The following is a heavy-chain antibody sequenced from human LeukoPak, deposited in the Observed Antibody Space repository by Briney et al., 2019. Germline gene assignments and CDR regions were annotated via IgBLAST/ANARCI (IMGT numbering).Heavy chain of an antibody. J-gene: IGHJ4*02. CDR2: IIPVLGIA. V-gene: IGHV1-69*04. D-gene: IGHD6-19*01. Sequence: ASVKVSCKASGDTFSSYAISWLRQAPGQGLEWMGRIIPVLGIANSAQKFQGRVTITADKSTSTAYMELSSLRSEDTAVYYCARDSSGWPPGEDYWGQGTLVTVSS. CDR3: ARDSSGWPPGEDY. CDR1: GDTFSSYA.